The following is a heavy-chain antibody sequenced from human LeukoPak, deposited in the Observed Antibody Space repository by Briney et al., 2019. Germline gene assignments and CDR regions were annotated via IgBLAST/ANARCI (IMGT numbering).Heavy chain of an antibody. CDR1: GGTFSSYT. CDR3: ARSEGSYYFDY. V-gene: IGHV1-69*02. Sequence: GASVKVSCKASGGTFSSYTISWVRQAPGQGLEWMGRIIPILGIANYAQKFQGRVTITADKSTSTAYMELSSLRSEDTAVYYCARSEGSYYFDYWGQGTLVTVSS. J-gene: IGHJ4*02. CDR2: IIPILGIA.